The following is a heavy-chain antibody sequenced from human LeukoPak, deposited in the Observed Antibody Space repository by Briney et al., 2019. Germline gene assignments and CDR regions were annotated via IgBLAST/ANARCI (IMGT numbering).Heavy chain of an antibody. CDR3: ANYGSGGGNWFDP. J-gene: IGHJ5*02. CDR1: GGSFSGYY. Sequence: PSETLSLTCAVYGGSFSGYYWSWIRQPPGKGLEWIGEINHSGSTNYNPSLKSRVTISVDTSKNQFSLKLSSVTAADTAVYYCANYGSGGGNWFDPWGQGTLVTVSS. V-gene: IGHV4-34*01. D-gene: IGHD3-10*01. CDR2: INHSGST.